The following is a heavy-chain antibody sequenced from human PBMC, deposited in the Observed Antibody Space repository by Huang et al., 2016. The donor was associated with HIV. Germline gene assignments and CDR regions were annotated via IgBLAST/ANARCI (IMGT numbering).Heavy chain of an antibody. Sequence: EVQLEESGGALVKPGGSLRLSCAATGFLFTTFTMHWVRQGPGKGLEWVSSISGSGSAIYYADAVNGRFTISRDNTKKSLYLQMSSLSVDDTAFYFCARGGPVGYFNLWGHGTLVSVSS. CDR3: ARGGPVGYFNL. CDR2: ISGSGSAI. J-gene: IGHJ4*03. D-gene: IGHD2-15*01. CDR1: GFLFTTFT. V-gene: IGHV3-21*01.